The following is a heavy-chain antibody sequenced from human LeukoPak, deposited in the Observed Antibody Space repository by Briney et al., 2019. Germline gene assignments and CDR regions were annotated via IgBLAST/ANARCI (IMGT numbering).Heavy chain of an antibody. CDR3: AGRYSGDYYRDY. Sequence: GGSLRLSCAASGFTLSNYAMSWVRQAPGKGLEWVSAIISSGSTYYADSVRGRFTISRDNPSNTLYLQMNSLRAEDTALYYCAGRYSGDYYRDYWGQGTLVTVSS. J-gene: IGHJ4*02. V-gene: IGHV3-23*01. CDR1: GFTLSNYA. D-gene: IGHD1-26*01. CDR2: IISSGST.